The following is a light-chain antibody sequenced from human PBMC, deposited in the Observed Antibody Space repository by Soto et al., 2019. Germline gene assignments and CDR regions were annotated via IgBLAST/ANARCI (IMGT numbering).Light chain of an antibody. J-gene: IGLJ2*01. CDR2: GVT. CDR1: SSEIGAYNY. V-gene: IGLV2-14*01. Sequence: QSALTQPASVSGSPGQSITISCTGTSSEIGAYNYVSWYQQHPGKTPKLMIYGVTNRPSGVSNRFSGSKSGSTASLTISGLQAEDEADYYCSSYTTSSTLEFGGGTKVTVL. CDR3: SSYTTSSTLE.